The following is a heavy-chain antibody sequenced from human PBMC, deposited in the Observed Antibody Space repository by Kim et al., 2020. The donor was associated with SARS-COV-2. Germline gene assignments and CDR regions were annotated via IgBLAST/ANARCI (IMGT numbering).Heavy chain of an antibody. CDR3: AKGSIFGVVIIGGAAEFDY. CDR1: GFTFSSYG. V-gene: IGHV3-30*18. J-gene: IGHJ4*02. D-gene: IGHD3-3*01. Sequence: GGSLRLSCAASGFTFSSYGMHWVRQAPGKGLEWVAVISYDGSNKYYADSVKGRFTISRDNSKNTLYLQMNSLRAEDTAVYYCAKGSIFGVVIIGGAAEFDYWGQGTLVTVSS. CDR2: ISYDGSNK.